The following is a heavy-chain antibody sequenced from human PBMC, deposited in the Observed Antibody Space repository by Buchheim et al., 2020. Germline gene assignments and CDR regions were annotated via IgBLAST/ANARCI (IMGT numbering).Heavy chain of an antibody. Sequence: QVHLQQWGAGLLKPSETLSLTCAVYGGSLSGYYWSWIRQPPGKGLEWIGDINHRGNTNDNPSLKSRVTISIDTSKNQFSLNLSSVTAADTAVYYCARGRLGYCSGGSCYSYVFDIWGQGT. CDR1: GGSLSGYY. CDR2: INHRGNT. J-gene: IGHJ3*02. D-gene: IGHD2-15*01. V-gene: IGHV4-34*01. CDR3: ARGRLGYCSGGSCYSYVFDI.